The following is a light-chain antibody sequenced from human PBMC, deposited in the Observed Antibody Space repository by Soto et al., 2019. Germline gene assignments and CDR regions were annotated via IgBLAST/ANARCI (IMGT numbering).Light chain of an antibody. Sequence: AVLTPPGSVSGYPGQSITISCTGTSSDVGGYNYVSWYQQHPGKAPKLMIYEVSNRPSGVSNRFSGSKSGNTASLTISGLQAEDEADYYCSSYTSSSTSVFGTGTKATVL. CDR2: EVS. V-gene: IGLV2-14*01. J-gene: IGLJ1*01. CDR1: SSDVGGYNY. CDR3: SSYTSSSTSV.